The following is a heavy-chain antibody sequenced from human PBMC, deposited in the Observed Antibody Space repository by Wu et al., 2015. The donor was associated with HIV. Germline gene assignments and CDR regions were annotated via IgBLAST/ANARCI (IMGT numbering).Heavy chain of an antibody. CDR1: GDSIGKDGYY. CDR2: IYYSGRT. J-gene: IGHJ4*02. CDR3: ARAATVTTGFDY. V-gene: IGHV4-30-4*08. D-gene: IGHD4-17*01. Sequence: QVQLQESGPGLVKPSQTLSLTCTVSGDSIGKDGYYWSWIRQPPGKGLEWIGYIYYSGRTDYSPSLRSRVSMTMDTSKNHFSLNLTSVTAADTALYYCARAATVTTGFDYWGQGALVTVSP.